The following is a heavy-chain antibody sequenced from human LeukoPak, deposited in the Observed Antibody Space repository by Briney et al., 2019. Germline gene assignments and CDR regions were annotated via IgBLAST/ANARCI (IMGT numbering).Heavy chain of an antibody. V-gene: IGHV4-39*01. CDR2: IYYSGST. D-gene: IGHD3-10*01. CDR3: ARQASQGSFFGVYY. Sequence: SETLSLTCTVSGGSISSSSYYWGWIRQPPGKGLEWIGSIYYSGSTYYNPSLKSRVTISVDTSKNQFSLKLSSVTAADTAVYYCARQASQGSFFGVYYWGQGTLVTVSS. J-gene: IGHJ4*02. CDR1: GGSISSSSYY.